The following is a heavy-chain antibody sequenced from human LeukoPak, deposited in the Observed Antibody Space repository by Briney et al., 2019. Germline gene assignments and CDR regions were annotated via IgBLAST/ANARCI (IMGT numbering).Heavy chain of an antibody. CDR3: ARVRRYYGSGSLIFDY. D-gene: IGHD3-10*01. Sequence: GASVKVSCKASGGTFSSYAISWVRQAPGQGLEWMGGIIPIFGAANYAQKFQGRVTITADESTSTAYMELSSLRSEDTAVYYCARVRRYYGSGSLIFDYWGQGTLVTVSS. J-gene: IGHJ4*02. CDR2: IIPIFGAA. CDR1: GGTFSSYA. V-gene: IGHV1-69*01.